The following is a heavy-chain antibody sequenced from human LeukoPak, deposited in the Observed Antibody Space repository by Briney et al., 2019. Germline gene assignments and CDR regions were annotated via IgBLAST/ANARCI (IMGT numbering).Heavy chain of an antibody. J-gene: IGHJ4*02. Sequence: SETLSLTCTVSGGSISSYYWSWIRHPPGKELEWIGYIYYSGSTNYNPSLKSRVTISVDTSKNQFSLKLSSVTAADTAVYYCASFSVPYRPDYWGQGTLVTVSS. D-gene: IGHD3-10*01. CDR2: IYYSGST. V-gene: IGHV4-59*01. CDR3: ASFSVPYRPDY. CDR1: GGSISSYY.